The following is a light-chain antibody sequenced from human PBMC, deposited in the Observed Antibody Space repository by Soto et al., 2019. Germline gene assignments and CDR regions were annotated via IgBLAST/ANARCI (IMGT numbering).Light chain of an antibody. Sequence: VLTQPASVSGSPGQSITISCTGTSSDIGDNKFVSWYQQYPGRAPKVIIYEVSNRPSEVSVRFSGSKSGNTASLTVSGLRAEDEADYYCIAYTNTGARVFGTGTKVTVL. J-gene: IGLJ1*01. V-gene: IGLV2-14*01. CDR3: IAYTNTGARV. CDR1: SSDIGDNKF. CDR2: EVS.